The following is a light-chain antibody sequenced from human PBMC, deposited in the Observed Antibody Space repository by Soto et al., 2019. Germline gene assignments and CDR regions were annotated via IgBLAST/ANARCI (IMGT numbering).Light chain of an antibody. J-gene: IGKJ1*01. CDR1: QSISSY. Sequence: DIQMTQSPSSLSASVGDRVTITCRASQSISSYLNWYQQKPGKAPKFLIYAASSLQSGVPSRFSGSGSGTDFTLTISSLQPEDFATYYCQQSYSTWTFGQGTKVEIK. CDR3: QQSYSTWT. CDR2: AAS. V-gene: IGKV1-39*01.